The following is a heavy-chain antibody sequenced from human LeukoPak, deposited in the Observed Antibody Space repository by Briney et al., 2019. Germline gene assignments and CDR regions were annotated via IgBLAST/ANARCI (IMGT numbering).Heavy chain of an antibody. J-gene: IGHJ6*02. CDR3: AKAVTQYCSGGSCYYGMDV. Sequence: GGSLRLSCAASGFTFSSYAMSWVRQAPGKGREWVSAISGSGGSTYYADSVKRRFTISRDNSKTTLYLPMNSLRAEHTAVYSCAKAVTQYCSGGSCYYGMDVWGQGTTVTVSS. CDR1: GFTFSSYA. V-gene: IGHV3-23*01. D-gene: IGHD2-15*01. CDR2: ISGSGGST.